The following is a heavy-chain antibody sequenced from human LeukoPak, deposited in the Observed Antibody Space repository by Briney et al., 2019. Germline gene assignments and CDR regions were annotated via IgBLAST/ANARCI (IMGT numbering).Heavy chain of an antibody. Sequence: GRSLRLSCAASGFTFSSYGMHWVRQAPGKGLEWVAVIWYDGSKKYYADSVKGRFTISRDNSKNTLYLQMNSLRAEDTAVYYCAREPSKGYCSSTSCYTFYYWGQGTLVTVSS. CDR3: AREPSKGYCSSTSCYTFYY. CDR1: GFTFSSYG. D-gene: IGHD2-2*02. CDR2: IWYDGSKK. V-gene: IGHV3-33*01. J-gene: IGHJ4*02.